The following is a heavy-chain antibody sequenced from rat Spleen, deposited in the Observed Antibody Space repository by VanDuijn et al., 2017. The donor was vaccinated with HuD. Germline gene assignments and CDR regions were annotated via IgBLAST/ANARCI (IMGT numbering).Heavy chain of an antibody. CDR2: INTGGGNT. V-gene: IGHV5-25*01. Sequence: EVQLMESGGGLVQPGRSLKLSCAASGFTFTNYYMAWVRQAPTRGLEWVASINTGGGNTYYRGSVKGRFTISRDNAKSTLYLQMDSLRSEDTATYYCVRLLGAPDWYFDFWGPGTMVTVSS. CDR3: VRLLGAPDWYFDF. D-gene: IGHD5-1*01. J-gene: IGHJ1*01. CDR1: GFTFTNYY.